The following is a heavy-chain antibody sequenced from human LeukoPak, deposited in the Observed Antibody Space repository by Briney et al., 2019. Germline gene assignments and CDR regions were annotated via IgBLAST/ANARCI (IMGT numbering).Heavy chain of an antibody. CDR3: AKDRSSSWYYFDY. CDR1: GFTFSNAW. V-gene: IGHV3-15*01. CDR2: IKSKTDGGTT. J-gene: IGHJ4*02. D-gene: IGHD6-13*01. Sequence: GGSLRLSCTASGFTFSNAWMSWVRQTPGKGREGVGRIKSKTDGGTTDYAAPEKGRFTISRDDSKNTLYLQMNSLRDEDTAVYYCAKDRSSSWYYFDYWGQGTLVTVSS.